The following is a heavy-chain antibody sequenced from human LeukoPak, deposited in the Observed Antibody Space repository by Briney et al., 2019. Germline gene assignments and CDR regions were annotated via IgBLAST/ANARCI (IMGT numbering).Heavy chain of an antibody. D-gene: IGHD3-10*02. CDR2: IYYAGNT. Sequence: TSETLSLTCTVSGGSISSSSHYWAWIRQSPGKVLAWIGSIYYAGNTYYNPSLQSRVTISVDTSKNQFSLKVNSVTAADTAIYYCARHDGESYYGRWFDPWGQGTLVTVSS. J-gene: IGHJ5*02. CDR3: ARHDGESYYGRWFDP. CDR1: GGSISSSSHY. V-gene: IGHV4-39*01.